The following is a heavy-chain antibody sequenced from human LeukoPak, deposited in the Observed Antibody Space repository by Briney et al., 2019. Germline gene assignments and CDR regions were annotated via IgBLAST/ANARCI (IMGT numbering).Heavy chain of an antibody. J-gene: IGHJ4*02. V-gene: IGHV4-59*08. D-gene: IGHD5-24*01. CDR2: IYDSGST. CDR3: ARHIDGYIHFDY. CDR1: GGSISSYY. Sequence: SETLSLTCTVSGGSISSYYWSWIRQPPGKGLEWIGDIYDSGSTNYNPSLKSGVTISLDTSTNQFSLKLSSVTAAATAVYYCARHIDGYIHFDYWGQGTLVTVSS.